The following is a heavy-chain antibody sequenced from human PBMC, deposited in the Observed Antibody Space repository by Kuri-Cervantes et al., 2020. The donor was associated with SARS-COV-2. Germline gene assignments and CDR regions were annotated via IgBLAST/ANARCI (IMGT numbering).Heavy chain of an antibody. D-gene: IGHD3-22*01. CDR2: INHSGGT. Sequence: ESLKISCAVYGGSFSGYYWSWIRQPPGKGLEWIGEINHSGGTNSNPSLKSRVTMSLDTSKEQFSLKLSSVTAADTAVYYCAGFYYYDSSGFVANYYYMDVWGKGTTVTVSS. CDR1: GGSFSGYY. J-gene: IGHJ6*03. V-gene: IGHV4-34*01. CDR3: AGFYYYDSSGFVANYYYMDV.